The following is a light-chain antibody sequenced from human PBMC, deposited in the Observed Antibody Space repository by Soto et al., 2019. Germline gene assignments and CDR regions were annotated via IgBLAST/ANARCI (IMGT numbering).Light chain of an antibody. J-gene: IGLJ1*01. CDR3: GSYTTSSSYV. Sequence: QSALTQPASVSGSPGQSITISCTGSSSDVGYYIFVSWYQQHPGKAPKLMIYDVNNRPSVVSNRFSGSKSGNTASLTISGLQAEDEADYYCGSYTTSSSYVVGTGTKLTVL. V-gene: IGLV2-14*01. CDR1: SSDVGYYIF. CDR2: DVN.